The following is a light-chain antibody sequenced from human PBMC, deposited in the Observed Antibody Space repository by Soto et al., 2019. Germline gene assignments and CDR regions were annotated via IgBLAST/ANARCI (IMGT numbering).Light chain of an antibody. Sequence: EIVLTQSPATLSLSPGERATLSCRASQSVSSYLAWYQQKPGQAPRLLIYGASSRATGIPDRFSGSGSGTVFTLTFIRLEPEDFAVYYCQQYGSSPRTFGQGTKVDIK. CDR2: GAS. CDR1: QSVSSY. CDR3: QQYGSSPRT. J-gene: IGKJ1*01. V-gene: IGKV3-20*01.